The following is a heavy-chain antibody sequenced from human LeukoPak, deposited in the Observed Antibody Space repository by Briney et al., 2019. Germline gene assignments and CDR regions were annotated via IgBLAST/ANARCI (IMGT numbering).Heavy chain of an antibody. CDR2: ISSTSSFT. V-gene: IGHV3-11*05. CDR3: ARGTAAGRREFNFDY. J-gene: IGHJ4*02. Sequence: GGSLRLACAASGFAFSDYYMSWIRQAPGKGLEWLSYISSTSSFTNYADSVKGRFTISRDNAKNSLYLQMNSLRAEDTAVYYCARGTAAGRREFNFDYWGQGTLVTVSS. CDR1: GFAFSDYY. D-gene: IGHD6-13*01.